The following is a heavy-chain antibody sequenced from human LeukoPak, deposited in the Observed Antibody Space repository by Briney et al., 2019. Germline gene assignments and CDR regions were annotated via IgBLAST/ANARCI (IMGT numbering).Heavy chain of an antibody. J-gene: IGHJ4*02. D-gene: IGHD6-13*01. Sequence: GESLKISCKGSGYSFTSCWIGWVRQMPGKGLEWVGVIYPSDSDTRYSPSFQGQVTISVDKSSSTAYLQWSNLEASDSAMYYCARRSTTAAPLFDYWGQGTLVTVSS. CDR1: GYSFTSCW. CDR2: IYPSDSDT. CDR3: ARRSTTAAPLFDY. V-gene: IGHV5-51*01.